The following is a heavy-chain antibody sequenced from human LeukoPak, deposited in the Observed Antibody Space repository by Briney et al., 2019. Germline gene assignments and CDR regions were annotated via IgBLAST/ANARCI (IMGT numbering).Heavy chain of an antibody. CDR2: IYHTGTT. CDR3: TRGAYYYDEETQKPGWYFDL. Sequence: SETLSLTCSLSGDSISNDDYSWSWIRQHPRKGLEWIGYIYHTGTTYSNASLKSRVTISVDTSKNQFSLKVNSVTAADTAVYYCTRGAYYYDEETQKPGWYFDLWGRGSLVTVSS. D-gene: IGHD3-22*01. V-gene: IGHV4-31*03. CDR1: GDSISNDDYS. J-gene: IGHJ2*01.